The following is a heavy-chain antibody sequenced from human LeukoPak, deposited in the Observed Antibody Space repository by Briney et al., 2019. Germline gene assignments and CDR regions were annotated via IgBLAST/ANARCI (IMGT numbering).Heavy chain of an antibody. V-gene: IGHV1-69*13. D-gene: IGHD3-22*01. CDR2: IIPIFGTA. J-gene: IGHJ4*02. CDR1: GGTFSSYA. Sequence: SVKVSCKASGGTFSSYAISWVRQAPGQGLEWMGRIIPIFGTANYAQKFQGRVTITADESTSTAYMELSSLRSEDTAVYYCARDQESYSTYYYDSSGYNHRYFDYWGQGTLVTVSS. CDR3: ARDQESYSTYYYDSSGYNHRYFDY.